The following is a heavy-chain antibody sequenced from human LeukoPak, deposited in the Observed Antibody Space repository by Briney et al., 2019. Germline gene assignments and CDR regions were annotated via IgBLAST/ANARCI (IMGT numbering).Heavy chain of an antibody. J-gene: IGHJ5*02. Sequence: GGSLRLSCAAPGFTFSSYSMNWVRQAPGKGLEWVSSISSSSSYIYYADSVKGRFTISRDNAKNSLYLQMNSLRAEDTAVYYCARARYSSGWSHWFDPWGQGTLVTVSS. D-gene: IGHD6-19*01. V-gene: IGHV3-21*01. CDR3: ARARYSSGWSHWFDP. CDR2: ISSSSSYI. CDR1: GFTFSSYS.